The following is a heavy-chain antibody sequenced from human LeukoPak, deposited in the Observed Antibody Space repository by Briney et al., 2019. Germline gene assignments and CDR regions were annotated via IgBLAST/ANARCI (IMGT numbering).Heavy chain of an antibody. CDR1: GFSFSSYW. CDR3: ARRYSSSLSGFDP. D-gene: IGHD6-13*01. CDR2: VKQDGSEK. Sequence: GGSLRLSCAASGFSFSSYWMSWVRQAPGKGLEWVANVKQDGSEKYYVDSVKGRFTISRDNAKNSLYLQMNSLRAEDTAVYYCARRYSSSLSGFDPWGQGTLVTVSS. J-gene: IGHJ5*02. V-gene: IGHV3-7*04.